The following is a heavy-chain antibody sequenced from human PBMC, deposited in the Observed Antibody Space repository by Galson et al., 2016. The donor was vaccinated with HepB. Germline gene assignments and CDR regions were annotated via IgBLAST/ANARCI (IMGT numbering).Heavy chain of an antibody. D-gene: IGHD2-2*01. CDR2: ISSSGDII. Sequence: SLRLSCAASGFTFSDYYMSWIRQAPGKGLEWISYISSSGDIIYYADSVKGRFTISRDNAKNSLYLQMNSLRAEDSAKYYCTRDPYCSRTTCDRYYGMDVWGHGTTVTVSS. V-gene: IGHV3-11*01. J-gene: IGHJ6*02. CDR3: TRDPYCSRTTCDRYYGMDV. CDR1: GFTFSDYY.